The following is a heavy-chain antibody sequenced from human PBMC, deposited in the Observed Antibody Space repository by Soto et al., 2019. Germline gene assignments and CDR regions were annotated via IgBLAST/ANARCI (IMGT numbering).Heavy chain of an antibody. D-gene: IGHD1-1*01. J-gene: IGHJ4*02. CDR1: GFSFGNNW. CDR3: VCRSGTSPDY. V-gene: IGHV3-74*01. Sequence: SLRLSCAASGFSFGNNWMYWVRQAPGKGLVWVSRINEDGSMTSHADSGRGRLTLSRDNSRNTLYLQMNSLRADDTALYYCVCRSGTSPDYWGQGTLVTVSS. CDR2: INEDGSMT.